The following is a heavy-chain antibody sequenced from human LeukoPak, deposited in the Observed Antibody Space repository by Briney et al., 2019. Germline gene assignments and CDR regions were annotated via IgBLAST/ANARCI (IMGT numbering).Heavy chain of an antibody. CDR1: GGSISNYY. CDR3: ARHFDNGDYKKAFDI. Sequence: SSETLSLTCTVSGGSISNYYWTWIRQPPGKGLEWIGYIYYSGSTYYNPSLKSRVTISVDTSKNQFSLKLTSVTAADTAVYYCARHFDNGDYKKAFDIWGQGTMVTVSS. J-gene: IGHJ3*02. D-gene: IGHD4-17*01. V-gene: IGHV4-59*08. CDR2: IYYSGST.